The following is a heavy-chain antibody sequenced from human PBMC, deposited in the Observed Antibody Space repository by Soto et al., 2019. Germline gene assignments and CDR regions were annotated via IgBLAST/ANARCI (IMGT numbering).Heavy chain of an antibody. J-gene: IGHJ4*02. V-gene: IGHV3-66*03. Sequence: GGSLRLSCAASGFTASSNYMSWVRQAPGKGLEWVSVIYSCGSTYYADSVKGRFTISRDNSKNTLYLQMNSLRAEDTAVYYCARSSIALAGSVYFDYWGQGTLVTVSS. CDR1: GFTASSNY. D-gene: IGHD6-19*01. CDR2: IYSCGST. CDR3: ARSSIALAGSVYFDY.